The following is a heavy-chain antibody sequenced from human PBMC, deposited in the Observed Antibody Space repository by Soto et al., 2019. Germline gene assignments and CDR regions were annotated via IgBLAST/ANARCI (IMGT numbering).Heavy chain of an antibody. CDR1: GDTFTDYY. J-gene: IGHJ4*02. CDR3: ARGGHVVVVTAALDY. D-gene: IGHD2-21*02. Sequence: QVQLMQSGAEVKKPGASVKVSCKASGDTFTDYYIHWVRQAPGQGLEWMGTVNPSGGHTTYAQHFLGRGTMTRDKSTSTLYMELTSLTADDTAVYYCARGGHVVVVTAALDYWGQGTLVTVSS. V-gene: IGHV1-46*01. CDR2: VNPSGGHT.